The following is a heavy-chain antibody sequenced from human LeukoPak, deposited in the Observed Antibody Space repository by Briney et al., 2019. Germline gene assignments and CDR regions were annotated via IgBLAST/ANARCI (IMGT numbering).Heavy chain of an antibody. CDR3: ADYGRP. CDR2: ISYDGSNK. Sequence: PGGSLRLSCAASGFTFSSYSMNWVRQAPGKGLEWVAVISYDGSNKYYADSVKGRFTISRDNSKNTLYLQMNSLRAEDTAVYYCADYGRPWGQGTLVTVSS. CDR1: GFTFSSYS. D-gene: IGHD4/OR15-4a*01. V-gene: IGHV3-30*03. J-gene: IGHJ5*02.